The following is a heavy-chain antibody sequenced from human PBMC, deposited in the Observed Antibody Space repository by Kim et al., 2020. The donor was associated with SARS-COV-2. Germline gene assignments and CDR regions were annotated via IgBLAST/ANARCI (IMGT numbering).Heavy chain of an antibody. V-gene: IGHV3-23*01. J-gene: IGHJ5*02. CDR3: AKDRIVVVPAARAWVFDP. D-gene: IGHD2-2*01. Sequence: KGRFTISRDNSKNTLYLQMNSLRAEDTAVYYCAKDRIVVVPAARAWVFDPWGQGTLVTVSS.